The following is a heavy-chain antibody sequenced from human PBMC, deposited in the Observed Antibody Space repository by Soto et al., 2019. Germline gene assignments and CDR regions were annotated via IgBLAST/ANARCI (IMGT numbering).Heavy chain of an antibody. CDR2: IKQDGSEK. Sequence: EVRLVESGGGLVQAGGSLRLSCAASGFGFSNYWMTWFRQAPGRGLEWVANIKQDGSEKYYGDSVKGRFVISRDNAKNSLLLQMDSLRAEDTAVYHCRKSYGAGGVPPRWGQGSLVTVSS. J-gene: IGHJ4*02. CDR1: GFGFSNYW. D-gene: IGHD3-10*01. CDR3: RKSYGAGGVPPR. V-gene: IGHV3-7*02.